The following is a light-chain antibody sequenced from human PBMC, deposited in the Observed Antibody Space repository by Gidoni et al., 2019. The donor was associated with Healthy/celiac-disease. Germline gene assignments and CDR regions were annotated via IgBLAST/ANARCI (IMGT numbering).Light chain of an antibody. Sequence: EIVLTQSPGTLSLSPGERATLSCRASQSVSSSYLAWYQQKPGQAPRLLIYGASSRATGIPDFTLTISRLEPEDFAVYYCQQYGSSPQLTFGGXTKVEIK. J-gene: IGKJ4*01. CDR2: GAS. V-gene: IGKV3-20*01. CDR3: QQYGSSPQLT. CDR1: QSVSSSY.